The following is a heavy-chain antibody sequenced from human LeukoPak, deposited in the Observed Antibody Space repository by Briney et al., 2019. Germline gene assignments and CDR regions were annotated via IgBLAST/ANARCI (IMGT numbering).Heavy chain of an antibody. CDR3: ARVLTARSGGYDAFDI. CDR1: GFTFSSYD. V-gene: IGHV3-13*01. J-gene: IGHJ3*02. CDR2: IGTAGDT. Sequence: GGSLRLSCAASGFTFSSYDVHWVRQATGKGLEWVSAIGTAGDTYYPGSVKGRFTISRENAKNSLYLQMNSLRAGDTAVYYCARVLTARSGGYDAFDIWGQGTMVTVSS. D-gene: IGHD6-25*01.